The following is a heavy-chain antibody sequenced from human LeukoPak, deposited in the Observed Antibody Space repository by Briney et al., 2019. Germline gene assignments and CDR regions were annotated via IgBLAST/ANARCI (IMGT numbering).Heavy chain of an antibody. Sequence: SETLSLTCTVSGGSISSSSYYWGWIRQPPGKGLEWIGSIYYSGSTYYNPSLKSRVTISVDTSKNQFSLKLSSVTAADTAVYYCAREVRGVNSYYYMDVWGKGTTVTVSS. CDR1: GGSISSSSYY. D-gene: IGHD3-10*01. CDR2: IYYSGST. CDR3: AREVRGVNSYYYMDV. J-gene: IGHJ6*03. V-gene: IGHV4-39*07.